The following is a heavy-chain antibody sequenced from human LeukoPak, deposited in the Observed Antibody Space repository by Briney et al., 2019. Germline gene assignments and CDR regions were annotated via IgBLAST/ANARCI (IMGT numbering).Heavy chain of an antibody. CDR3: ARDTRDPGSYYYYYGMDV. D-gene: IGHD1-1*01. Sequence: GRSLRLSCAASGFTFSSYGMPWVRQAPGKGLEWVAVIWYDGSNKYYADSVKGRFTISRDNSKNTLYLQMNSLRAEDTAVYYCARDTRDPGSYYYYYGMDVWGQGTTVTVSS. J-gene: IGHJ6*02. V-gene: IGHV3-33*01. CDR1: GFTFSSYG. CDR2: IWYDGSNK.